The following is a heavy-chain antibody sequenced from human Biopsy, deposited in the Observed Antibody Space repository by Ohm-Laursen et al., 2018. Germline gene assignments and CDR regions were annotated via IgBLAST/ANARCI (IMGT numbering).Heavy chain of an antibody. CDR3: ATTRSFDN. CDR2: ISSSGRTM. CDR1: IFSFSHYY. V-gene: IGHV3-11*01. Sequence: SLRLSCAPSIFSFSHYYMVRVRQAPGKGLDWVSYISSSGRTMYYADSVKGRFTISRDNANKSLYLQMNSLRAEDTAVYYCATTRSFDNWGQGTLVTVSS. D-gene: IGHD5-24*01. J-gene: IGHJ4*02.